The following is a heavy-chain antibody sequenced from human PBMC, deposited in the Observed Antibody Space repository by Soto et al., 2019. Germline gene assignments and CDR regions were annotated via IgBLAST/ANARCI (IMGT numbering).Heavy chain of an antibody. CDR1: GFTFRNYG. D-gene: IGHD3-3*01. J-gene: IGHJ6*02. CDR2: INTAGDT. V-gene: IGHV3-13*01. Sequence: GGSLRLSCAASGFTFRNYGLHWVRQTKGKGLEWVSSINTAGDTYYPGSVKGRFTISRENAKNSLYLQMNSLRAGDTAVYYCAREVRITIFGVVIGGPLDVWGQGTTVTVSS. CDR3: AREVRITIFGVVIGGPLDV.